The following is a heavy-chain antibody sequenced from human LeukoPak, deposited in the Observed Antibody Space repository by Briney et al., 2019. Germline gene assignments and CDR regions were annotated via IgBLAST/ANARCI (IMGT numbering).Heavy chain of an antibody. CDR3: ARSRIAARGFYQH. D-gene: IGHD6-25*01. J-gene: IGHJ1*01. CDR1: GGSFGGYY. Sequence: PSETLSLTCAVYGGSFGGYYWSWIRQPPGKGLEWIGEINHSGSTNYNPSLKSRVTISVDTSKNQFSLKLSSVTAADTAVYYCARSRIAARGFYQHWGQGTLVTVSS. V-gene: IGHV4-34*01. CDR2: INHSGST.